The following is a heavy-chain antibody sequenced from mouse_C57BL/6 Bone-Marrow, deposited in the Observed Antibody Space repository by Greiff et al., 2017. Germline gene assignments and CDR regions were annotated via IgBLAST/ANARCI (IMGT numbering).Heavy chain of an antibody. V-gene: IGHV7-3*01. CDR2: IRNKANGYTT. D-gene: IGHD1-1*01. CDR1: GFTFTDYY. Sequence: EVQLVESGGGLVQPGGSLSLSCAASGFTFTDYYMSWVRQPPGKALEWLGFIRNKANGYTTEYSASVKGRFTISRDNSQSILYLQMNALRAEDSATYYCARSNLLYYSSSSFSFDYWGQGTTLTVSS. CDR3: ARSNLLYYSSSSFSFDY. J-gene: IGHJ2*01.